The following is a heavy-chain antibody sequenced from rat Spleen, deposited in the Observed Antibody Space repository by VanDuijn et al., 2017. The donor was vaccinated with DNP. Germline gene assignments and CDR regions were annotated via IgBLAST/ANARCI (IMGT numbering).Heavy chain of an antibody. D-gene: IGHD1-7*01. CDR2: ISTSGSRT. Sequence: EVQLVESGGGLVQPGGSLKLSCAASGFIFRDYYMAWVRQTPKKGLEWVATISTSGSRTYYPDSVQGRFTISRDNAKSSLYLQMNSLKSEDTATYYCASFPYDGYEAYWGQGTLVTVSS. J-gene: IGHJ3*01. CDR3: ASFPYDGYEAY. CDR1: GFIFRDYY. V-gene: IGHV5-7*01.